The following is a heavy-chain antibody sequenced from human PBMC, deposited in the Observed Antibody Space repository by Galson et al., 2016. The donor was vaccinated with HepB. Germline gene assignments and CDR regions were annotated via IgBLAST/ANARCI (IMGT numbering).Heavy chain of an antibody. V-gene: IGHV3-48*02. CDR2: ISISGSTI. J-gene: IGHJ4*02. Sequence: SLRLSCATSGFTFSDYAMNWVRQAPGKGLEWVSFISISGSTIYYADSVKGRFTISRDSAKNSLFLQMNSLRDEDTAVYYCARRGGKGWAAREGSFDSWGQGTLVTVSS. CDR1: GFTFSDYA. CDR3: ARRGGKGWAAREGSFDS. D-gene: IGHD6-19*01.